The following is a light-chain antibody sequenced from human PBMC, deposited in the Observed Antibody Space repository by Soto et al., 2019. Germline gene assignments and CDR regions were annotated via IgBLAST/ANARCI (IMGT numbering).Light chain of an antibody. CDR2: GAS. CDR3: QQSSNWPT. Sequence: ILLTHSPAILSVSPVEMATLSFRASQSVNSYLAWYQQKPGQAPRLLIYGASNRATGIPARFSGSGSGTDFTLTISSLETEDFAVYYCQQSSNWPTFGPGTKVDNK. J-gene: IGKJ3*01. V-gene: IGKV3-11*01. CDR1: QSVNSY.